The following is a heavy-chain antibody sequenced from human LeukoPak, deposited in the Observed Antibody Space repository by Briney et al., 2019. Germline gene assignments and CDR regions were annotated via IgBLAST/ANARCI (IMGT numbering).Heavy chain of an antibody. CDR3: ARGAFGVYAFDL. Sequence: GGSLRLSCAASGFTFSTYWMHWVRQAPGKGLVWVSRITPDGTSTTYADSVEGRFTISRDNAKNTLYVQMNSLRAEDTAVYYCARGAFGVYAFDLWGQGTVVTVSS. CDR1: GFTFSTYW. D-gene: IGHD3-3*01. V-gene: IGHV3-74*01. J-gene: IGHJ3*01. CDR2: ITPDGTST.